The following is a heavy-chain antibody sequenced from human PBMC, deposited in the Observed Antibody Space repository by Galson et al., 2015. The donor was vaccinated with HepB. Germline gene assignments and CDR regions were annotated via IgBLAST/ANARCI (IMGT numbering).Heavy chain of an antibody. CDR2: INPYNGNT. Sequence: SVKVSCKAYRYTFTKFGINWVRQAPGQGLEWMGWINPYNGNTNYAQRFEGRVIMTTDISTSTAYMELRSLRADDTAVYYCARGGRATIGGPTFAYWGQGTLVTVSS. V-gene: IGHV1-18*01. D-gene: IGHD5-24*01. J-gene: IGHJ4*02. CDR3: ARGGRATIGGPTFAY. CDR1: RYTFTKFG.